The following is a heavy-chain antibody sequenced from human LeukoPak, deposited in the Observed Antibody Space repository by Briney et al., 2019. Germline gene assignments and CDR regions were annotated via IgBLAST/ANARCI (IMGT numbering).Heavy chain of an antibody. Sequence: ASVKVSCKASGYTFTSYDINWVRQATGQGPEWMGGIIPIFGTPNYAQKFQGRLTISTDESTSTAFMELGGLRSEDTALYYCAKALSIFGLLYGFDYWGQGTLVTVSS. CDR2: IIPIFGTP. J-gene: IGHJ4*02. V-gene: IGHV1-69*05. CDR3: AKALSIFGLLYGFDY. CDR1: GYTFTSYD. D-gene: IGHD3/OR15-3a*01.